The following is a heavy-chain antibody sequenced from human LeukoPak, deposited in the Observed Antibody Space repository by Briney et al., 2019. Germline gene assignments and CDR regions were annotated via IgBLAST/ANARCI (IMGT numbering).Heavy chain of an antibody. Sequence: SETLSLTCAVYGGSFSGYYWSWIRQPPGKGLEWIGEINHSGSTNYNPSLKSRVTISVDTSKNQFSLKLSSVTAADTAVYYCARDLGYYYDSSGYYFDYWGQGTLVTVSS. V-gene: IGHV4-34*01. J-gene: IGHJ4*02. CDR3: ARDLGYYYDSSGYYFDY. CDR1: GGSFSGYY. CDR2: INHSGST. D-gene: IGHD3-22*01.